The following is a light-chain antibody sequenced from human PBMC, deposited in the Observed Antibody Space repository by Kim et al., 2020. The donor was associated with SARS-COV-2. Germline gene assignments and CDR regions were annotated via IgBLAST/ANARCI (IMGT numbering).Light chain of an antibody. Sequence: SYELTQPPSVSVAPGKTARITCGGNNIGSKSVHWYQQKPGQAPVLVIYYDSDRPSGIPERFSGSNSGNTVTLTISRVEAGDEADYYCQVWDSSSDHPGVVFGGGTQLTVL. CDR1: NIGSKS. J-gene: IGLJ2*01. CDR3: QVWDSSSDHPGVV. V-gene: IGLV3-21*04. CDR2: YDS.